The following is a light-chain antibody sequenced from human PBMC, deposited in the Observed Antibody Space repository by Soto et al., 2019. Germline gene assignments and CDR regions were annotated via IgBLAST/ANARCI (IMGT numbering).Light chain of an antibody. CDR1: QGIGSW. Sequence: DIQMTQSPSSVSASVGDRVTITCRASQGIGSWLAWYQQKPGKAPKLLIYAASSLQGAVPSRFSGRGSGTDFTLTISSLQPEDSATYYCHQANSFPYTFGQGTKLEIK. J-gene: IGKJ2*01. V-gene: IGKV1D-12*01. CDR2: AAS. CDR3: HQANSFPYT.